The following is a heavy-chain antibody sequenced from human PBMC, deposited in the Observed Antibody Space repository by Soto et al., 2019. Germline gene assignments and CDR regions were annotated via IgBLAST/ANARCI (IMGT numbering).Heavy chain of an antibody. CDR3: VNSGRNWGAFAL. D-gene: IGHD7-27*01. V-gene: IGHV3-23*01. CDR2: IGGTDGDSDGVP. Sequence: VQLLESGGDLVQPGGSLRLSCVASGFILNNYAMSWVRQAPGKGLEWVSSIGGTDGDSDGVPWYKDSVTSRFTISRESSANTLFLHIDNLRVEGSALYCCVNSGRNWGAFALWGQGTAVGVSS. J-gene: IGHJ3*01. CDR1: GFILNNYA.